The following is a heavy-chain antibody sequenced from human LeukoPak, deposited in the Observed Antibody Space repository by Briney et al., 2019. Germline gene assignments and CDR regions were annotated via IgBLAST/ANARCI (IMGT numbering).Heavy chain of an antibody. V-gene: IGHV3-23*01. D-gene: IGHD1-1*01. J-gene: IGHJ4*02. CDR3: ARGQTSTTRHFDY. Sequence: GGSLRLSCAASGFTFSRYSMAWVRQAPGKGLEWVSIISDDSSDTHYSDSLKGRFTISRDNSWKTLSLQMNSLRVEDTAVYYCARGQTSTTRHFDYWGQGTVVTVSS. CDR2: ISDDSSDT. CDR1: GFTFSRYS.